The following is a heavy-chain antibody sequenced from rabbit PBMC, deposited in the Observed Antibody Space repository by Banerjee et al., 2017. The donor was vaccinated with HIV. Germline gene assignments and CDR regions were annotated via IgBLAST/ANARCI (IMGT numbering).Heavy chain of an antibody. D-gene: IGHD2-1*01. CDR3: ARSNYNDYGWSGMDL. V-gene: IGHV1S40*01. CDR1: GFSFSGGLY. J-gene: IGHJ6*01. Sequence: QSLEESGGDLVKPGASLTLTCKASGFSFSGGLYICWVRQAPGKGLEWIACIYNGDGSTYYASWVNGRFSIPKTSSTTVTLQMTSLTAADTATYFCARSNYNDYGWSGMDLWGPGTLVTVS. CDR2: IYNGDGST.